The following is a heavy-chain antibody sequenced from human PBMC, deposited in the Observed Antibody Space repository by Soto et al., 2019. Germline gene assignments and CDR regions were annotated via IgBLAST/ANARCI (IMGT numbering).Heavy chain of an antibody. D-gene: IGHD3-10*01. V-gene: IGHV4-30-4*01. CDR3: AWSRLVSFDI. J-gene: IGHJ3*02. Sequence: QVQLQESGPGLVKPSQTLSLTCTFSGGSISSGEYYWSWIRKPNGKGLEWIGYIYDSGSTYYHPSLKIRVTISVDTSKDQFSLKLSSVTAADTAVYYCAWSRLVSFDIWGQGTMFTGSA. CDR2: IYDSGST. CDR1: GGSISSGEYY.